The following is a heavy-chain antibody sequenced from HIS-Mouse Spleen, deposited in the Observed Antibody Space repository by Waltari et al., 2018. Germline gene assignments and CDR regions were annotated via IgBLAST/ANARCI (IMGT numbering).Heavy chain of an antibody. CDR2: IDWDDDK. Sequence: QVTLRESGPSLVKPTQNLPLTCTSSGFSLSTSVRVVRRIRQPQGKALEWLARIDWDDDKYYSTSLKTRLTISKDTSKNQVVLTMTNMDPVDTATYYCARIAEGYTSGWYAFDYWGQGTLVTVSS. V-gene: IGHV2-70*15. J-gene: IGHJ4*02. CDR3: ARIAEGYTSGWYAFDY. D-gene: IGHD6-19*01. CDR1: GFSLSTSVRV.